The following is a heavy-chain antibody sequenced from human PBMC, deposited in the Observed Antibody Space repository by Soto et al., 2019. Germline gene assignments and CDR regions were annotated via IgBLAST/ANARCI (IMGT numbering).Heavy chain of an antibody. CDR3: AREFIAARPDYYGMDV. D-gene: IGHD6-6*01. CDR2: INAGNGNT. V-gene: IGHV1-3*01. CDR1: GYTFTSYA. J-gene: IGHJ6*02. Sequence: ASVKVSCTASGYTFTSYAMHWVRQAPGQRLEWMGWINAGNGNTKYSQKFQGRVTVTRDTSASTAYMELSSLRSEDTAVYYCAREFIAARPDYYGMDVWGQGTTVTVSS.